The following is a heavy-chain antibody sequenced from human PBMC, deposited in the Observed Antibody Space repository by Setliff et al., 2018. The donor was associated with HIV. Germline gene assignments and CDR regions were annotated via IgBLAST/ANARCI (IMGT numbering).Heavy chain of an antibody. J-gene: IGHJ4*02. CDR1: SFIFKDYG. CDR2: IRDDGSNT. V-gene: IGHV3-30*02. CDR3: AKDYVENDY. D-gene: IGHD3-16*01. Sequence: PGGSLRLSCEMSSFIFKDYGMNWVRQAPGKGLEWMAFIRDDGSNTYYADSVKGRFTISRDNSKNTLSLQMNSLRAEDTAVYYCAKDYVENDYWGQGTLVTVSS.